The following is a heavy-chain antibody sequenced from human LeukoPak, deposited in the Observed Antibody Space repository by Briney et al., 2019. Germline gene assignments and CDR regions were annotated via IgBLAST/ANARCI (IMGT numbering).Heavy chain of an antibody. CDR3: ARAYSGYENYYYYYYMDV. V-gene: IGHV3-20*04. J-gene: IGHJ6*03. CDR2: INWNGGNT. CDR1: GFTFDDYG. Sequence: GGSLRLSCAASGFTFDDYGMSWVRQAPGKGLEWVTGINWNGGNTGYADSVKGRFTISRDNAKNSLYLQMNSLRAEDTALYYCARAYSGYENYYYYYYMDVWGKGTTVTVSS. D-gene: IGHD5-12*01.